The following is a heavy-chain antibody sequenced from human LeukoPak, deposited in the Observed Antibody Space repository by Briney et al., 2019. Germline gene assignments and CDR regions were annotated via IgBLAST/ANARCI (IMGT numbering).Heavy chain of an antibody. Sequence: SETLSLTCTVSGGSISSYYWSWIRQPPGKGLEWIGYIYYSGSTNYNPSLKSRVTISVDTSKNQFSLKLSSVTAADTAVYYCARADYYCGGDCYSSWGQGTLVTVSS. D-gene: IGHD2-21*02. CDR3: ARADYYCGGDCYSS. V-gene: IGHV4-59*08. CDR1: GGSISSYY. CDR2: IYYSGST. J-gene: IGHJ5*02.